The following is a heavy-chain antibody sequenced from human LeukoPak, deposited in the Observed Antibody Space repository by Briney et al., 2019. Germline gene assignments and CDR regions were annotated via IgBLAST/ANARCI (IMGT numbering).Heavy chain of an antibody. V-gene: IGHV1-69*04. CDR2: IIPILGIA. CDR3: TRDHSSSWYLFDY. CDR1: GGTFSSYA. J-gene: IGHJ4*02. Sequence: SVKVSCKASGGTFSSYAISWVRQAPGQGLEWMGRIIPILGIANYAQKFQGRVTITADKSTSTAYMELSSLRSEDMAVYYCTRDHSSSWYLFDYWGQGTLVTVSS. D-gene: IGHD6-13*01.